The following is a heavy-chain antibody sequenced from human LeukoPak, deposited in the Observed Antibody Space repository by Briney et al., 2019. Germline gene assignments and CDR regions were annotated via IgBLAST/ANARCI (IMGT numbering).Heavy chain of an antibody. CDR2: ISGSGGST. D-gene: IGHD6-6*01. V-gene: IGHV3-23*01. Sequence: GGSLRLSCAASGFTFSSYAMSWVRQAPGKGLEWVSAISGSGGSTYYADSVKGRFTISRDNSKNTLYLQMNSLRAEDTAAYYCASSYSSSPANFDYWGRGTLVTVSS. J-gene: IGHJ4*02. CDR1: GFTFSSYA. CDR3: ASSYSSSPANFDY.